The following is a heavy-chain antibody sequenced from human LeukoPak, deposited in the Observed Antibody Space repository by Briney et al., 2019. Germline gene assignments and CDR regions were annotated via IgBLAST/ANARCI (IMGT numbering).Heavy chain of an antibody. D-gene: IGHD4-17*01. CDR2: ISSSGGST. Sequence: PGGSLRVSCAASGFTFSSYAMGWVRQAPGNGLKWVSAISSSGGSTYYADSVKGRFTISRDNSKNTLYLQMNSLRAEDTAVYYCAKDCGDYEGSNWFDPWGQGTLVTVTS. V-gene: IGHV3-23*01. CDR1: GFTFSSYA. CDR3: AKDCGDYEGSNWFDP. J-gene: IGHJ5*02.